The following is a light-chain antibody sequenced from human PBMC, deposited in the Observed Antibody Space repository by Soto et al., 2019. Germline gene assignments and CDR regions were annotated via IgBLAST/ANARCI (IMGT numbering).Light chain of an antibody. V-gene: IGLV2-23*01. J-gene: IGLJ2*01. CDR1: SSDVGTYNL. CDR2: EGN. CDR3: SSYVGSGTYVV. Sequence: QSALTQPASVSGSPGQSITISCTGTSSDVGTYNLVSWYQQHPGNAPTLMIYEGNKRPSGVSNRFSGSKSGNTASLTISGLQSEAEGDYYCSSYVGSGTYVVFGGGTKLTVL.